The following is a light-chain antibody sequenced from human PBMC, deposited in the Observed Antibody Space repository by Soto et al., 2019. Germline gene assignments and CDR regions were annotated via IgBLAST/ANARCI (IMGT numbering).Light chain of an antibody. Sequence: DIPLTQSPSFLSASVGDRVTITCRASQGFSNSLAWYQQKPGKAPKLLIYAATTLQIGVPSGSSGSGSVTEFTNTISSLQTEDFAAYYCQQRDSYPCTFGQGTKLEIK. J-gene: IGKJ2*02. CDR1: QGFSNS. CDR2: AAT. V-gene: IGKV1-9*01. CDR3: QQRDSYPCT.